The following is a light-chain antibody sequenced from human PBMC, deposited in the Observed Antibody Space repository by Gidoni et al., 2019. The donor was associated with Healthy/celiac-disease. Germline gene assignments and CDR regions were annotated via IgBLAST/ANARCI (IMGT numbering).Light chain of an antibody. Sequence: DIQLTQCPAFLSASVGARVTITCRASEGMSSYLAWYQQKPGKAPKLLIYAASPLQSGVPSRFSGSGSGTEFTLTISSLQPEDFATYYCQQLNSYLALTFGGGTKVEIK. CDR1: EGMSSY. CDR3: QQLNSYLALT. V-gene: IGKV1-9*01. J-gene: IGKJ4*01. CDR2: AAS.